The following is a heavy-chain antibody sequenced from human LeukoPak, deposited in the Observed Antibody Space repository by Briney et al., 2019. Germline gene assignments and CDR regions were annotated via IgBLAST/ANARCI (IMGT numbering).Heavy chain of an antibody. CDR2: INPNSGGT. D-gene: IGHD3-22*01. V-gene: IGHV1-2*02. CDR1: GYTFTGYY. CDR3: ARWGSGYLTYYFDY. Sequence: GASVKVSCKASGYTFTGYYMHWVRQAPGQGLEWMGWINPNSGGTNYAQKFQGRVTMTRDTSISTAYMELSRLRSDDTAVYSCARWGSGYLTYYFDYWGQGTLVTVSS. J-gene: IGHJ4*02.